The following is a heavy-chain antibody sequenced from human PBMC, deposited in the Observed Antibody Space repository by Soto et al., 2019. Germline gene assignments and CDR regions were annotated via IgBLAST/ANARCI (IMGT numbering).Heavy chain of an antibody. V-gene: IGHV1-18*01. CDR3: ARDQRFSRDGYNQPSGY. Sequence: ASVKVSCKASGYTFTSYGISWVRQAPGQGLEWMGWISAYNGNTNYAQKLQGGVTMTTDTSTSTAYMELRSLRSDDTAVYYCARDQRFSRDGYNQPSGYWGQGTLVTVSS. CDR2: ISAYNGNT. CDR1: GYTFTSYG. D-gene: IGHD5-12*01. J-gene: IGHJ4*02.